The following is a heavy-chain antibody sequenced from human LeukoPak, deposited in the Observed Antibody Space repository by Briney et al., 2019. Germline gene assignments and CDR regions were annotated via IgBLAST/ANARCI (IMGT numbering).Heavy chain of an antibody. Sequence: PGGSLRLSCAASGFSISSYALHWVRQAPGKGLQYVSGISNGGSIDYANSVKGRFTISRDNSKNTLYLQMGSLRPEDMAVYYCARDFSYGSGFDNWGQGILVTVSS. CDR1: GFSISSYA. CDR3: ARDFSYGSGFDN. D-gene: IGHD5-18*01. V-gene: IGHV3-64*01. CDR2: ISNGGSI. J-gene: IGHJ4*02.